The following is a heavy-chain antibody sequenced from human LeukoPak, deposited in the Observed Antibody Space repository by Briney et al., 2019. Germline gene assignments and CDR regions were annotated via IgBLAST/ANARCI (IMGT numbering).Heavy chain of an antibody. J-gene: IGHJ5*02. D-gene: IGHD2-2*02. CDR2: ISGSGGST. V-gene: IGHV3-23*01. CDR1: VFTFISYA. CDR3: AKDQIVVVPAAITGENWFDP. Sequence: RGSLRLSCAASVFTFISYAMSWVRQAPGRGVEWVSAISGSGGSTYYADSLKGWFTISRDNSKNTLYLQMNSLRAEDTAVYYCAKDQIVVVPAAITGENWFDPWGQGTLVTVSS.